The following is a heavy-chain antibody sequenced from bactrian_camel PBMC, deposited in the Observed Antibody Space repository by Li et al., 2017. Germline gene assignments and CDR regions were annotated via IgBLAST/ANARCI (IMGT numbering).Heavy chain of an antibody. J-gene: IGHJ7*01. CDR2: INKGGSFT. V-gene: IGHV3S1*01. CDR1: DFAFSSYY. Sequence: HVQLVESGGGLVQPGGSLRLSCATTDFAFSSYYMAWVRQAPGKGLEWVSGINKGGSFTYYTDSVKGRFTISRDNAKSTLYLQMNTLTTEDTAKYFCAKRGAYYGVDYWGKGTQVTVS.